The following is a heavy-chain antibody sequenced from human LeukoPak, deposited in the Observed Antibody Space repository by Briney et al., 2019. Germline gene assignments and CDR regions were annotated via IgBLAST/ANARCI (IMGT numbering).Heavy chain of an antibody. J-gene: IGHJ3*02. D-gene: IGHD3-16*02. CDR3: ARVPYDYVWGSYRYAFDI. CDR1: GFTFSSYW. Sequence: GGSLRLSCAASGFTFSSYWMHWVRQAPGKGLVWVSRINSDGSSTSYADSVKGRFTISRDNAKKTLYLQMNSLRAEDTAVYYCARVPYDYVWGSYRYAFDIWGQGTMVTVSS. CDR2: INSDGSST. V-gene: IGHV3-74*01.